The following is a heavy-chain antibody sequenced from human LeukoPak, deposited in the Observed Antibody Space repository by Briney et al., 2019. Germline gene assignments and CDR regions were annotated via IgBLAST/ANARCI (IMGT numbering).Heavy chain of an antibody. V-gene: IGHV3-23*01. D-gene: IGHD2-2*01. Sequence: GGPLTLSCAASGFIFCRYPMSWARQAREKAREWVSDISGSGGSTYYAVYVQGRFTISRDNSKNTRYLQMNSLRAEDTAVYYCANRDIVVVPAVHDAFDIWGQGTMVTVSS. CDR1: GFIFCRYP. CDR2: ISGSGGST. CDR3: ANRDIVVVPAVHDAFDI. J-gene: IGHJ3*02.